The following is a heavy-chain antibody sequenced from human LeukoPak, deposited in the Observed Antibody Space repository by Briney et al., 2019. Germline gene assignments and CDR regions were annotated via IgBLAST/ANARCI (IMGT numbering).Heavy chain of an antibody. CDR3: AVGGAFDI. Sequence: PSETLSLTCTVSDGSISSYYWSWIRQPPGEGLEWIGYIYYSGSTNYNPSLKSRVTISVDTSKNQFSLKLSSVTAADTAVYYCAVGGAFDIWGQGTMVTVSS. V-gene: IGHV4-59*08. D-gene: IGHD2-15*01. CDR1: DGSISSYY. CDR2: IYYSGST. J-gene: IGHJ3*02.